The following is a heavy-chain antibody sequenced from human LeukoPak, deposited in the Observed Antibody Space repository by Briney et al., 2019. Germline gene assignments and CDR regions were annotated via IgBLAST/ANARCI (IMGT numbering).Heavy chain of an antibody. CDR1: GYTFTGYY. Sequence: ASVKVSCKAPGYTFTGYYMHWVRQAPGQGLEWMGWINPNSGGTNYAQKFQGRVTMTRDTSISTAYMELSRLRSDDTAVYYCARNDRDRDWFDPWGQGTLVTVSS. CDR2: INPNSGGT. J-gene: IGHJ5*02. D-gene: IGHD1-1*01. V-gene: IGHV1-2*02. CDR3: ARNDRDRDWFDP.